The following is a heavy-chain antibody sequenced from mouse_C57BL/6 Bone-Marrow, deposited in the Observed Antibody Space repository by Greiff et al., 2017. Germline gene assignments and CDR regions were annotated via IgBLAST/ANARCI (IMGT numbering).Heavy chain of an antibody. CDR2: IYPGSGNT. Sequence: QVQLQQSGAELVRPGASVKLSCKASGYTFTDYYINWVKQRPGQGLEWIARIYPGSGNTYYNEKFKGKATLTAEKSSSTAYMQLSSLTSEDSAVYFCARRGLRGYYFDYWGQGTTLTVSS. CDR1: GYTFTDYY. D-gene: IGHD2-12*01. V-gene: IGHV1-76*01. J-gene: IGHJ2*01. CDR3: ARRGLRGYYFDY.